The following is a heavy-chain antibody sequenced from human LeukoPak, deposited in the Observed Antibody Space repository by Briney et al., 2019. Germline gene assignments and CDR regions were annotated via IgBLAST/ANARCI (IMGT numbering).Heavy chain of an antibody. CDR1: GYTFTSYY. J-gene: IGHJ4*02. CDR2: INPSGGST. Sequence: ASVKVSCKASGYTFTSYYMHWVRQAPGQGLEWMGIINPSGGSTSYAQKFRGRVTMTRDTSTSTVYMELSSLRSDDTAVYYCARVDTAMAPYYWGQGTLVTVSS. D-gene: IGHD5-18*01. CDR3: ARVDTAMAPYY. V-gene: IGHV1-46*01.